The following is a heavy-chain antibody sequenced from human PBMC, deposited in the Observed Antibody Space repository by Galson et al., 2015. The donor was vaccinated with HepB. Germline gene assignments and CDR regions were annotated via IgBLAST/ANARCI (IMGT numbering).Heavy chain of an antibody. CDR3: ARMWRDYRLDF. V-gene: IGHV4-31*03. Sequence: TLSLTCTVSGASINTDNSHWTWIRQHPGKGLEWIGYISYSGRTDYNPSLKSRLTISMDTSKGHFSLKLSSVTAADTAIYFCARMWRDYRLDFWGQGTLVTVSS. CDR2: ISYSGRT. D-gene: IGHD4-11*01. J-gene: IGHJ4*02. CDR1: GASINTDNSH.